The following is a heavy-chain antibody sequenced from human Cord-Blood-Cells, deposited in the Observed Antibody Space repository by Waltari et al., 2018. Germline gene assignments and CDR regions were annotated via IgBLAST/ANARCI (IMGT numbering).Heavy chain of an antibody. CDR2: INPNSGGT. V-gene: IGHV1-2*02. J-gene: IGHJ6*03. D-gene: IGHD2-2*01. Sequence: EWMGWINPNSGGTNYAQKFQGRVTMTRDTSISTAYMELSRLRSDDTAVYYCASLGFGQLPPFSPPEDYYYYYMDVWGKGTTVTVSS. CDR3: ASLGFGQLPPFSPPEDYYYYYMDV.